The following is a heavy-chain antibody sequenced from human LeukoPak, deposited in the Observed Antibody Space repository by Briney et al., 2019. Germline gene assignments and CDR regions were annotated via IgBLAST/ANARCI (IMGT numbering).Heavy chain of an antibody. J-gene: IGHJ4*02. CDR1: GFTFSNAW. Sequence: GGSLRLSCAASGFTFSNAWMSWVRQAPGKGLEWVGRIKSKTDGGTTDYAAHVKGRFTISRDDSKNTLYLQMNSLKTEDTAVYYCTTDLGSSSWYGTRTSYYFDYWGQGTLVTVSS. CDR2: IKSKTDGGTT. V-gene: IGHV3-15*01. CDR3: TTDLGSSSWYGTRTSYYFDY. D-gene: IGHD6-13*01.